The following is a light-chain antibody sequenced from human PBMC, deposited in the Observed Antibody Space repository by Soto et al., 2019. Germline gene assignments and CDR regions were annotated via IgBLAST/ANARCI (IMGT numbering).Light chain of an antibody. CDR2: DVS. Sequence: QSVLTQPASVSGSPGQSITISCTGTSSDVGSYNHVSWYQQHPGKAPKLMIYDVSNRPSGVSNRFSGSKSGNTASLTISGLQAEDEADYYCSSYTSSSTRVFGTGTKVTVL. CDR1: SSDVGSYNH. V-gene: IGLV2-14*02. CDR3: SSYTSSSTRV. J-gene: IGLJ1*01.